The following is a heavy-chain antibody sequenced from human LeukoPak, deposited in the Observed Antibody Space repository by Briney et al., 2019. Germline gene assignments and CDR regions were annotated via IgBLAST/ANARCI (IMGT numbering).Heavy chain of an antibody. V-gene: IGHV4-34*01. CDR2: INHSGST. Sequence: KPSETLSLTCAVYGGSFSGYYWSWNRQPPGKGLEWIGEINHSGSTNYNPSLKSRVTISVDTSKSQFSLKLSSVTAADTAVYYCARWVVAADYYYYMDVWGKGTTVTVSS. CDR1: GGSFSGYY. D-gene: IGHD2-15*01. CDR3: ARWVVAADYYYYMDV. J-gene: IGHJ6*03.